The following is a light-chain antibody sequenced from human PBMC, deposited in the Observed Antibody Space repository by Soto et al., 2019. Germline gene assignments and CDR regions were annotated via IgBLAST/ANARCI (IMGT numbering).Light chain of an antibody. CDR3: QQYEKLPIT. J-gene: IGKJ5*01. CDR2: ASS. V-gene: IGKV1-33*01. Sequence: DIQMTQSPSSLSASVGDRVTITCQAIHGISHYLNWFQQKPGKAPKLLIYASSNLETGVPSRFRGGGSGTLFTFTISSLQPVDISTYYCQQYEKLPITVGQGTRLELK. CDR1: HGISHY.